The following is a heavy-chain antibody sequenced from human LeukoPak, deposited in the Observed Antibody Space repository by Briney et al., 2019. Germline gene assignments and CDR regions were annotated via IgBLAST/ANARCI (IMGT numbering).Heavy chain of an antibody. J-gene: IGHJ5*02. CDR3: TRGRRYQLTRGGWFDP. V-gene: IGHV4-34*01. CDR2: INHSGST. CDR1: GGSFSGYY. Sequence: SETLSLTCAVYGGSFSGYYWSWIRQPPGKGLEWIGEINHSGSTNYNPSLKSRVTISVDTSKNQFSLKLSSVTAADTAVYYCTRGRRYQLTRGGWFDPWGQGTLVTVSS. D-gene: IGHD2-2*01.